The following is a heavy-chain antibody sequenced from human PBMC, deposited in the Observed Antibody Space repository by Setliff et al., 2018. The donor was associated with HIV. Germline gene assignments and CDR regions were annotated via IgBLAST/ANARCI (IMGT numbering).Heavy chain of an antibody. D-gene: IGHD6-19*01. CDR3: ARHPSYSSDHPPLYFDY. CDR2: IYYSGRT. J-gene: IGHJ4*02. CDR1: GGSISSGAYY. Sequence: PSETLSLTCTFSGGSISSGAYYWGWIRQPPGKGLEWIGSIYYSGRTYYNPSLKSRLTISVDTSKSHFSLTLNSVTAADTAVYYCARHPSYSSDHPPLYFDYWGQGTLVTVSS. V-gene: IGHV4-39*01.